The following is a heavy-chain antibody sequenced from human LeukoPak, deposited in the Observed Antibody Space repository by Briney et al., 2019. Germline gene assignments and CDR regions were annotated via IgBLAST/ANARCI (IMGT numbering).Heavy chain of an antibody. CDR3: ARAGPMVRGVISRDY. J-gene: IGHJ4*02. V-gene: IGHV3-33*01. Sequence: RSLRLSCAASGFTFSSYGMHWVRQAPGKGLEWVAVIWYDGSNKYYADSVKGRFTISRDNSKNTLYLQMNSLRAEDTAVYYCARAGPMVRGVISRDYWGQGTLVTVPS. D-gene: IGHD3-10*01. CDR1: GFTFSSYG. CDR2: IWYDGSNK.